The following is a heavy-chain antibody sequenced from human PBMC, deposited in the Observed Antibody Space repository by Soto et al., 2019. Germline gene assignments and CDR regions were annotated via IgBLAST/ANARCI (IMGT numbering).Heavy chain of an antibody. Sequence: ASVKVSCKASGYTFTNYGISWVRQAPGQGLEWMGWISAYNGNTNYAQNLQGRVTMTTDTPTSTAYMELGSLRSDDTAVYYCARGPRSDTYGRYWGQGTLVTVSS. CDR3: ARGPRSDTYGRY. J-gene: IGHJ4*02. D-gene: IGHD5-18*01. CDR2: ISAYNGNT. V-gene: IGHV1-18*01. CDR1: GYTFTNYG.